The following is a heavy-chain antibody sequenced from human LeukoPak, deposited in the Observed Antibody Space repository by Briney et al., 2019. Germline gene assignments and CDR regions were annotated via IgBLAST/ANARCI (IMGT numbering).Heavy chain of an antibody. J-gene: IGHJ4*02. Sequence: ASVKVSCKASGYTFTSYGISWVRQAPGQGLEWMGWISAYNGNTNYAQKLQGRVTMTTDTSTSTAYMELRSLRSDDTAVYHCARSLAPRAASYYYGSGSYRTNFDYWGQGTLVTVSS. CDR1: GYTFTSYG. V-gene: IGHV1-18*01. CDR2: ISAYNGNT. D-gene: IGHD3-10*01. CDR3: ARSLAPRAASYYYGSGSYRTNFDY.